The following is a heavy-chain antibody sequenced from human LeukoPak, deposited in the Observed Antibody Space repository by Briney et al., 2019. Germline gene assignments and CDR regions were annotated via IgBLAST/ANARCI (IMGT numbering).Heavy chain of an antibody. Sequence: GGSLRLSCAASGFTFGDYGVSWVRQVPGKGLEWVSNINWNGVSTGYAKSVKGRFTISRDNAKNSLYLQMNSLRVEDTAVYHCARHELAYCGSDCPIWYFDLWGRGTLVTVSS. D-gene: IGHD2-21*02. CDR3: ARHELAYCGSDCPIWYFDL. V-gene: IGHV3-20*01. CDR1: GFTFGDYG. J-gene: IGHJ2*01. CDR2: INWNGVST.